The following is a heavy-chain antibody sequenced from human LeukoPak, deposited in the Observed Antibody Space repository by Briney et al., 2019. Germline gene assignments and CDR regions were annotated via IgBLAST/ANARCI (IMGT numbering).Heavy chain of an antibody. V-gene: IGHV1-46*01. J-gene: IGHJ3*02. CDR3: ARDTPPDYYDSSGYPLDI. CDR2: INPRGGST. Sequence: RASVKVSCKASGYTFTSYYMHWVRQAPGQGLEWMGIINPRGGSTSYAQKFQGRVTMTRDTSTSTVYMELSSLRSEDTAVYYCARDTPPDYYDSSGYPLDIWGRGTMVTVSS. CDR1: GYTFTSYY. D-gene: IGHD3-22*01.